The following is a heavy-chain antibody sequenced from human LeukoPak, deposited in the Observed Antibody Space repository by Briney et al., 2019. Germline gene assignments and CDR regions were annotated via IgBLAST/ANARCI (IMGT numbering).Heavy chain of an antibody. CDR1: GGSISSYY. J-gene: IGHJ4*02. CDR2: IYYSGST. V-gene: IGHV4-59*01. Sequence: SETLSLTCTVSGGSISSYYWSWIRQPPGTGLEWIGYIYYSGSTNYNPSLKSRVTISVDTSKNQFSLKLSSVTAADTAVYYCASQDGLLRFDYWGQGTLVTVSS. CDR3: ASQDGLLRFDY. D-gene: IGHD2-15*01.